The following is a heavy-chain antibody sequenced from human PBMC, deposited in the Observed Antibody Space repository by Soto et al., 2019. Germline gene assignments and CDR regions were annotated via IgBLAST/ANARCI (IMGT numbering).Heavy chain of an antibody. J-gene: IGHJ6*02. V-gene: IGHV3-13*01. CDR1: GFTFSSYD. Sequence: GGSLRLSCAASGFTFSSYDMHWVRQATGKGLEWVSATGTAGDTYYPGSVKGRFTISRENAKNSLYLQMNSLRAEDTAVYYCARDRIVGATTRYYYYGMDVWGQGTTVTVSS. CDR2: TGTAGDT. D-gene: IGHD1-26*01. CDR3: ARDRIVGATTRYYYYGMDV.